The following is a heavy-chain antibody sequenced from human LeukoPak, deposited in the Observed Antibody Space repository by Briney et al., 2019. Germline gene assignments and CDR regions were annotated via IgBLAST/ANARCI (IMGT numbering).Heavy chain of an antibody. D-gene: IGHD2-2*01. CDR3: ARGLVVPA. CDR1: GGSISSSSYY. Sequence: SETLSLTCTVSGGSISSSSYYWGWIRQPPGKGLEWIGSIYYSGSTYYNPSLKSRVTISVDTSKNQFSLKLSSVTAADTAVYYCARGLVVPAWGQGTLVTVSS. J-gene: IGHJ5*02. V-gene: IGHV4-39*07. CDR2: IYYSGST.